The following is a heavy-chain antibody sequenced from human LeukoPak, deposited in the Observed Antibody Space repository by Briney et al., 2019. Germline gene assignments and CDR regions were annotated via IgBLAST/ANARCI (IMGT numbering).Heavy chain of an antibody. J-gene: IGHJ5*02. Sequence: SETLSLTCTVSGGSISSPYFWAWIRQPPGKGLEWIGSIYYTGTTYYKPSLKSRVTISLDTSNNQLSLRLSSVTAADTAMYYCANTDPGASRHWFDPWGQGTLVTVAS. V-gene: IGHV4-39*07. CDR2: IYYTGTT. D-gene: IGHD2-2*02. CDR3: ANTDPGASRHWFDP. CDR1: GGSISSPYF.